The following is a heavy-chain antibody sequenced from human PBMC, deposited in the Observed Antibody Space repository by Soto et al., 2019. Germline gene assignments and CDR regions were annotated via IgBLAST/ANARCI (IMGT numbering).Heavy chain of an antibody. J-gene: IGHJ3*02. V-gene: IGHV1-69*02. CDR1: GGTFSSYT. CDR2: IIPILGIA. CDR3: ARAHIAVAGDAAFDI. D-gene: IGHD6-19*01. Sequence: QVQLVQSGAEVKKPGSSVKVSCKASGGTFSSYTISWVLQSPGQGLEWMGRIIPILGIANYAQKFQGRVTITADKSTSTAYMELSRLRSEDTAVYYCARAHIAVAGDAAFDIWGQGTMVTVSS.